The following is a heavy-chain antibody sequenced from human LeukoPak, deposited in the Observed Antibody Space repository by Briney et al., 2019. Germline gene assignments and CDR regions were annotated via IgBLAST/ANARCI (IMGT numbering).Heavy chain of an antibody. J-gene: IGHJ4*02. Sequence: GGSLTLSCAASGFSFSDYYISWIRQAPGKGLEWVSFISGSGSTTYADSVKGRFTISRDNAKNSLYLEMNSLRSEDTAVYYCAFPVRVPDYWGQGALVTVSS. CDR1: GFSFSDYY. D-gene: IGHD3-10*01. V-gene: IGHV3-11*04. CDR2: ISGSGSTT. CDR3: AFPVRVPDY.